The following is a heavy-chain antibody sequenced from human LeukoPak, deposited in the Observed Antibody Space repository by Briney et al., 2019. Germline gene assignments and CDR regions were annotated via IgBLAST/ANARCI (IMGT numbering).Heavy chain of an antibody. D-gene: IGHD6-13*01. Sequence: QAGGSLRLSCAASGFTFNFYAMNWVRQAPWKGLGWVSTVSGSGGTTYYADSVKGRFTISRDNSKNTLYLQMNSLTAEDTAVYYCAKVREQQLALGSFDYWGQGTLVTVSS. V-gene: IGHV3-23*01. CDR1: GFTFNFYA. CDR2: VSGSGGTT. J-gene: IGHJ4*02. CDR3: AKVREQQLALGSFDY.